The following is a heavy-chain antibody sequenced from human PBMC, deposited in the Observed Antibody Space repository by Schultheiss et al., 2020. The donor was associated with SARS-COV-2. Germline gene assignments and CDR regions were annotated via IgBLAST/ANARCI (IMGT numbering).Heavy chain of an antibody. CDR1: GGSVSSGSYY. CDR3: AILARPSTVTDPVDY. J-gene: IGHJ4*02. Sequence: SETLSLTCTVSGGSVSSGSYYWSWIRQPPGKGLEWIGYIYYSGSTNYNPSLKSRVTISVDTSKNQFSLKLSSVTAEDTAVYYCAILARPSTVTDPVDYWGQGTLVTVSS. CDR2: IYYSGST. D-gene: IGHD4-17*01. V-gene: IGHV4-61*01.